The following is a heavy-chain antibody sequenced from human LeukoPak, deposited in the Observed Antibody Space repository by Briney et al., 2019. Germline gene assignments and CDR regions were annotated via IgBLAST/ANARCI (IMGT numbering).Heavy chain of an antibody. CDR2: IYSGGDT. CDR1: GFIVSSNY. V-gene: IGHV3-66*01. J-gene: IGHJ3*02. CDR3: AKLVVVPAAKGLDAFDI. Sequence: GGSLRLSCAASGFIVSSNYMTWVRQAPGKGLEWVSLIYSGGDTFYTDSVKGRFTISRDNSKNTLYLQMNSLRAEDTAVYYCAKLVVVPAAKGLDAFDIWGQGTMVTVSS. D-gene: IGHD2-2*01.